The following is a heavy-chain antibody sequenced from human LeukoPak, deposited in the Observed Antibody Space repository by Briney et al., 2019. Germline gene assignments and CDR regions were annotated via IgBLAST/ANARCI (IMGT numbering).Heavy chain of an antibody. Sequence: GGSLRLSCAASGFTFSSYAMSWVRQAPGKGLEWVSAISGSGGSTYYADSVKGRFTISRDNSKNTLYLQMNGLRAEDTAVYYCAKHGKRLLWFGDPLGDFDYWGQGTLVTVSS. CDR2: ISGSGGST. CDR3: AKHGKRLLWFGDPLGDFDY. V-gene: IGHV3-23*01. J-gene: IGHJ4*02. D-gene: IGHD3-10*01. CDR1: GFTFSSYA.